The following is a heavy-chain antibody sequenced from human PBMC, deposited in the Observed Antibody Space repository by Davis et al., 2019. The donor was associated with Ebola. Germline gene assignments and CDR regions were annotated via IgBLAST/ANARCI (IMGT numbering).Heavy chain of an antibody. D-gene: IGHD6-19*01. Sequence: MPSETLSLTCAVYGGSFSGYYWSWIRQLPGKGLEWIGYIYYSGSTTYNPPLKSRVTISVDTSQNQFSLKLTSVTAADTAVYYCAKGAGAAVAQLLWGQGTMVTVSS. CDR3: AKGAGAAVAQLL. CDR1: GGSFSGYY. V-gene: IGHV4-59*01. CDR2: IYYSGST. J-gene: IGHJ3*01.